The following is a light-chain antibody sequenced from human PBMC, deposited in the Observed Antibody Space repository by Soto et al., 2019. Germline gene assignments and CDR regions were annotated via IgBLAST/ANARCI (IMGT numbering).Light chain of an antibody. J-gene: IGLJ2*01. Sequence: QSALTQPRSVSGSPGQSVTISCTGASSDVGGYNYVSWYQQHPGKAPKLMIYVVNKRPSGVPDRFSGSKSGNTASLTISGLQAEDEADYYCCSYAGSYTLVFGGGTKVTVL. CDR3: CSYAGSYTLV. V-gene: IGLV2-11*01. CDR1: SSDVGGYNY. CDR2: VVN.